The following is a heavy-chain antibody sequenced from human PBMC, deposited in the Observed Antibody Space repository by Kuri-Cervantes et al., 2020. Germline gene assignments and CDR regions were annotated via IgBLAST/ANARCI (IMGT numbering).Heavy chain of an antibody. D-gene: IGHD2-15*01. CDR3: ARYCGDGSCYN. V-gene: IGHV3-33*01. Sequence: GESLKISCAASGFTFSSSGMHWVRQAPGKGLEWVAVIWDDGGNKHYVDSVKGRFTISRDNSKNTLYLQMNSLRVEDTAVYYCARYCGDGSCYNWGQGTLVTVSS. CDR1: GFTFSSSG. J-gene: IGHJ4*02. CDR2: IWDDGGNK.